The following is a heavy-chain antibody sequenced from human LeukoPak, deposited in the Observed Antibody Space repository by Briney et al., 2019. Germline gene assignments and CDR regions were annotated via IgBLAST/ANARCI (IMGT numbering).Heavy chain of an antibody. J-gene: IGHJ4*02. CDR3: TRTRDGYNAWIFDY. CDR1: GSTFSGSA. CDR2: IRSKANSYAT. Sequence: PGGSLRLSCAASGSTFSGSAMHWVRQASGKGLEWVGRIRSKANSYATAYAASVKGRFTISRDDSKNTAYLQMNSLKTEDTAVYYCTRTRDGYNAWIFDYWGQGTLVTVSS. V-gene: IGHV3-73*01. D-gene: IGHD5-24*01.